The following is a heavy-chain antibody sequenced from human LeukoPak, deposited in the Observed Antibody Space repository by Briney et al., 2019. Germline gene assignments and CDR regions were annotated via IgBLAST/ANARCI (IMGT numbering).Heavy chain of an antibody. CDR1: GGSISSGGYT. Sequence: NTSQTLSLTCAVYGGSISSGGYTWSWLRQAKGKGREWIGYIYHSGSTYYNPSLKSRVTISVDRSKNQFSLKLSSVTAADTAVYYCARQYGSLGYAFDIWGQGTMVTVSS. D-gene: IGHD4-17*01. V-gene: IGHV4-30-2*01. CDR3: ARQYGSLGYAFDI. CDR2: IYHSGST. J-gene: IGHJ3*02.